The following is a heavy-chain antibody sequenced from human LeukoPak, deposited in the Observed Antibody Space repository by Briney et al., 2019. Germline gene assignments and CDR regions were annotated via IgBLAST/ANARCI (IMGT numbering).Heavy chain of an antibody. V-gene: IGHV3-7*01. D-gene: IGHD1-7*01. CDR2: IKQDGSDK. CDR3: ARAHNWKYGTFDY. CDR1: GFTFTNYW. Sequence: GGSLRLSCAAAGFTFTNYWMSWVRQAPGKGLEWVANIKQDGSDKFYVDSVKGRFTISRDNAKNSLSLQMNNLRGEDTAVYYCARAHNWKYGTFDYWGQGTLVTVSS. J-gene: IGHJ4*02.